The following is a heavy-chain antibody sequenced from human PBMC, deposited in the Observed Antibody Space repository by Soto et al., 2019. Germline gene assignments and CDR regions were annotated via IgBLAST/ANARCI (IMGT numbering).Heavy chain of an antibody. D-gene: IGHD5-12*01. CDR3: ASGHLRGYRGHVARTTPRHYYYYGMDV. Sequence: QVQLQQWGAGLLKPSETLSLTCAVYGGSFSGYYWSWIRQPPGKGLEWIGEINHSGSTNYNPSLKSRVTTPRHPSKTPSPRTPGSVAAADGAGYYCASGHLRGYRGHVARTTPRHYYYYGMDVWGQGTTVTVSS. V-gene: IGHV4-34*01. CDR1: GGSFSGYY. J-gene: IGHJ6*02. CDR2: INHSGST.